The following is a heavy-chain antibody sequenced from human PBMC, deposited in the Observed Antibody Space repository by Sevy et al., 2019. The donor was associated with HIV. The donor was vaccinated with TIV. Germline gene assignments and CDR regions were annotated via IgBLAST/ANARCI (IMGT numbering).Heavy chain of an antibody. V-gene: IGHV4-61*02. CDR3: ARDGIRRDYYHGMDV. D-gene: IGHD1-26*01. CDR1: GDSISSGNHW. Sequence: SETLSLTCTVSGDSISSGNHWWSWIRQPAGKGLEWIGRIYTSGRTIYNPVLRSRVTMSVDTSTNQFFLNLNTVTAADTAVYYCARDGIRRDYYHGMDVWGQGTTVTVSS. CDR2: IYTSGRT. J-gene: IGHJ6*02.